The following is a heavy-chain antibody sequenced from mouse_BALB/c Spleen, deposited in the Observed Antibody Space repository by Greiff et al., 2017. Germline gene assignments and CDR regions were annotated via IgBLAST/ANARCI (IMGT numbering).Heavy chain of an antibody. Sequence: EVQLQQSGTVLARPGASVKMSCKASGYTFTSYWMHWVKQRPGQGLEWIGAIYPGNSDTSYNQKFKGKAKLTAVTSTSTAYMELSSLTNEDSAVYYGTRHYYGSSYGYFDVWGAGTTVTVSS. CDR3: TRHYYGSSYGYFDV. V-gene: IGHV1-5*01. CDR1: GYTFTSYW. CDR2: IYPGNSDT. J-gene: IGHJ1*01. D-gene: IGHD1-1*01.